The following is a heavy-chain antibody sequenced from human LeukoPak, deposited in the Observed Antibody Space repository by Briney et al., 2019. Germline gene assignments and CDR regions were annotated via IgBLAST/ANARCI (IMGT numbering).Heavy chain of an antibody. V-gene: IGHV3-30*18. J-gene: IGHJ4*02. CDR1: GFTFSSYG. CDR2: ISYDGSNK. CDR3: AKDGGGITIFGSGPYYFDY. Sequence: GRSLRLSCAASGFTFSSYGMHWVRQAPGKGLEWVAVISYDGSNKYYADSVKGRFTISRDNSKNTLYLQMNSLRAEDTAVYYCAKDGGGITIFGSGPYYFDYWGQGTLVTVSS. D-gene: IGHD3-3*01.